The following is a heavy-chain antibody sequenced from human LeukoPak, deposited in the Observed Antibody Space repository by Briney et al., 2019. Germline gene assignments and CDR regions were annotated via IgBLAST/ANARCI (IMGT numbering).Heavy chain of an antibody. CDR1: GYTFTNYD. V-gene: IGHV1-18*01. CDR2: ISAYNGNT. CDR3: ARMSYFDY. J-gene: IGHJ4*02. Sequence: ASVKVSCKTSGYTFTNYDINWVRQAPGQGLEWMGWISAYNGNTNYAQKLQGRVTMTTDTSASTAYMELSSLRSEDTAVYYCARMSYFDYWGQGTLVTVSS.